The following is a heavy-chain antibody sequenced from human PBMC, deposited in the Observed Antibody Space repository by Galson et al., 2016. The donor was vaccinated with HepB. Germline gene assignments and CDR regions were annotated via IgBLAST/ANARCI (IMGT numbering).Heavy chain of an antibody. CDR2: IKSKIDGGTT. CDR1: GFTFSNEW. Sequence: SLRLSCAVSGFTFSNEWMSWVRQAPGKGLEWVGRIKSKIDGGTTDYAAPVKGRFSISRDDSKNTLYLQMSSLKTEDTAMYYCTNLRMGVALVDYWGQGTLVTVSS. D-gene: IGHD2-8*01. J-gene: IGHJ4*02. CDR3: TNLRMGVALVDY. V-gene: IGHV3-15*01.